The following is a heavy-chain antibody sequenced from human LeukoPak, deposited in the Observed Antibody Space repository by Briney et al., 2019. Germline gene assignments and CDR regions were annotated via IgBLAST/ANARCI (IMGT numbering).Heavy chain of an antibody. J-gene: IGHJ4*02. CDR3: ARGGASGYSYS. CDR1: GASISSYL. D-gene: IGHD5-18*01. V-gene: IGHV4-59*12. Sequence: PSGTPSPTCAVSGASISSYLWSWVRQSPGKGLEWIGYIYYTASAKYNPSLKSRVTISVDTSQNQFSLRLSSVTAADTAVYYCARGGASGYSYSWGQGTLVTVSS. CDR2: IYYTASA.